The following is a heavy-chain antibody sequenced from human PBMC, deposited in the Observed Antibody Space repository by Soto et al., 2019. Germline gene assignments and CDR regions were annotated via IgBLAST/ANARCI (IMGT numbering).Heavy chain of an antibody. CDR2: IKHDGSEK. J-gene: IGHJ4*02. Sequence: EVQRVESGGRLVQPGGSLRLSCAASGFTFSSYWMSWVRQAPGKGLEWVANIKHDGSEKYYVDSVKGRFTNSRDNAKNTLYLEMNSLRAEDTAVYYSARDDARVAFDYWGQGTLVTVSS. V-gene: IGHV3-7*01. CDR3: ARDDARVAFDY. CDR1: GFTFSSYW.